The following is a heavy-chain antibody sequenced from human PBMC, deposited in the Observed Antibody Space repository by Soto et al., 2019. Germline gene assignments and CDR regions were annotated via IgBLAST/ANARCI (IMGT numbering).Heavy chain of an antibody. V-gene: IGHV1-3*01. CDR2: IHPANGNN. CDR1: GFSVSNSA. J-gene: IGHJ5*02. Sequence: ASGQVCCKASGFSVSNSATLCGRQPPGQRLEWMGWIHPANGNNKYSQRFQGRVTITSDTSASTAYMEVSSLRSEDTAVYYCARDFPNWGFVNCFDLWGQGILVTVSS. CDR3: ARDFPNWGFVNCFDL. D-gene: IGHD7-27*01.